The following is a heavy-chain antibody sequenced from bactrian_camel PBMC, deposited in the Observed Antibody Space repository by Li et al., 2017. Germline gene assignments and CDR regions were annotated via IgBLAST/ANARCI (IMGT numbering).Heavy chain of an antibody. CDR2: IATGSGNT. V-gene: IGHV3S54*01. CDR3: VTSFPVLGPGRTA. Sequence: HVQLVESGGGSEQAGSSLTLSCVASGYMPSTTCMGWFRQTPGKQREGVARIATGSGNTYYADSVKGRFTCSRDNARNTVYLQMNNLRPEDTAMYYCVTSFPVLGPGRTAGAGGPRSPSP. D-gene: IGHD1*01. CDR1: GYMPSTTC. J-gene: IGHJ4*01.